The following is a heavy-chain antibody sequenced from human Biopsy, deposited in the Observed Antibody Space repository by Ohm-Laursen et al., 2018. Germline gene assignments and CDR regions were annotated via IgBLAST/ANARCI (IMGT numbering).Heavy chain of an antibody. CDR1: GGSIRGYY. V-gene: IGHV4-4*07. J-gene: IGHJ3*02. D-gene: IGHD2-21*01. CDR2: VYVGGSN. Sequence: SETLSLTCTVSGGSIRGYYWSWVRRPAGRGLEWIGRVYVGGSNNYNPSLRSRVSLSVDTSKNQFSLMLSGVTAADTAVYYCVSIFHTNNERRPFDMWGQGTMVAVSA. CDR3: VSIFHTNNERRPFDM.